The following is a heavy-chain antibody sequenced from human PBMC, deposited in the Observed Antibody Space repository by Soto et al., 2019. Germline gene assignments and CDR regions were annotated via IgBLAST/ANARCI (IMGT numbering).Heavy chain of an antibody. CDR1: GFTFSSNG. V-gene: IGHV3-33*01. CDR2: IWYDGSNK. Sequence: QVQLVESGGGVVQPGRSLRLSCAASGFTFSSNGMHWVRQAPGKGLEWVALIWYDGSNKYHADSVKGRFTISRDNSKNTLYLQMNSLRAEDTALYYCARGSDGNGDYVLDHWGQGTLVTVSS. J-gene: IGHJ4*02. CDR3: ARGSDGNGDYVLDH. D-gene: IGHD4-17*01.